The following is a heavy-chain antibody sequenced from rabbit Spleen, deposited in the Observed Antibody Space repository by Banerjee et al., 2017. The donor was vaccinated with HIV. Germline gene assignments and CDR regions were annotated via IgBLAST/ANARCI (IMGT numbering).Heavy chain of an antibody. CDR3: AKLGSVDDYNL. Sequence: QSLEESGGGLVKPGASLTLTCKASGFTLSSYWMCWVRQAPGKGLEWIACIGNSGNTWYATWVNGRFTISKTSSTTMTLQMTSLTAADTATYFCAKLGSVDDYNLWGPGTLVTVS. CDR2: IGNSGNT. D-gene: IGHD2-1*01. J-gene: IGHJ4*01. V-gene: IGHV1S40*01. CDR1: GFTLSSYW.